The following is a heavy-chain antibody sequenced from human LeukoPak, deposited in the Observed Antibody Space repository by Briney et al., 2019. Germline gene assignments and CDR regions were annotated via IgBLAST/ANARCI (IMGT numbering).Heavy chain of an antibody. Sequence: GASVKVSCKASGYTFTSYDINWVRQATGQGLEWMGWMNPNSGNTGYAQKFQGRVTITRNTSISTAYMELSSLRSEDTAVYYCARGEDERYSVLRFLSYPYYYYMDVWGKGTTVTVSS. J-gene: IGHJ6*03. CDR3: ARGEDERYSVLRFLSYPYYYYMDV. V-gene: IGHV1-8*03. D-gene: IGHD3-3*01. CDR2: MNPNSGNT. CDR1: GYTFTSYD.